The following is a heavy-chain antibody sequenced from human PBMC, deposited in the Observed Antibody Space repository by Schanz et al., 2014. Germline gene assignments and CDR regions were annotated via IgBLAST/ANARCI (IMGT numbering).Heavy chain of an antibody. CDR2: IKQDGSEK. CDR1: GFTFRSYA. J-gene: IGHJ3*02. Sequence: EVQLLESGGGLVQPGGSLRLSCAASGFTFRSYAMSWVRQAPGKGLEWVANIKQDGSEKFYVDSVKGRFTISRDNAKNALYLQMNSLRAEDTAMYYCARVLRGVLPATLGDAFDIWGQGTMVTISS. V-gene: IGHV3-7*01. CDR3: ARVLRGVLPATLGDAFDI. D-gene: IGHD2-15*01.